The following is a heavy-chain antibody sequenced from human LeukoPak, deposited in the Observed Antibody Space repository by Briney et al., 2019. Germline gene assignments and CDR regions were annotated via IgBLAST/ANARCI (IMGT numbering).Heavy chain of an antibody. J-gene: IGHJ4*02. CDR1: GFTVSSNY. CDR2: ISGSGGST. D-gene: IGHD3-22*01. Sequence: PGGSLRLSCAASGFTVSSNYMSWVRQAPGKGLEWVSAISGSGGSTYYADSVKGRFTISRDNSKNTLYLQMNSLRAEDTAVYYCASSRARYYYDSSGTPYWGQGTLVTVSS. V-gene: IGHV3-23*01. CDR3: ASSRARYYYDSSGTPY.